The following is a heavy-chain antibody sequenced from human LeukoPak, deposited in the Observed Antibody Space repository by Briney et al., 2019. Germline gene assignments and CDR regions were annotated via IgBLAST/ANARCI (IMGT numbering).Heavy chain of an antibody. V-gene: IGHV3-15*01. CDR1: GFTFNNAW. CDR3: TTEGLILDRAFDY. D-gene: IGHD5-18*01. Sequence: PGGSLRLSCTASGFTFNNAWMSWVRQAPGKGLEWVGRIKTKTDGGTTDYAAPVKGRFTISRHDSKNTLYLQMNSLKTEDTAVYYCTTEGLILDRAFDYWGQGTLVTVSS. J-gene: IGHJ4*02. CDR2: IKTKTDGGTT.